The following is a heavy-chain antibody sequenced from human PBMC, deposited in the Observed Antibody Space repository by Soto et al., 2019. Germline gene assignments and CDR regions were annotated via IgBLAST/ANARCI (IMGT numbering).Heavy chain of an antibody. Sequence: EVQLLESGGGLVQPGGSLRLSCAASGFTFSSYAMSWVRQAPGKGLEWVSAISGSGGSTYYADSVKGRFTISRDNSKNTLYLQMNSLRAEDTAVYYCAKDGDYSGWELRRAGIDYWGQGTLVTVSS. CDR3: AKDGDYSGWELRRAGIDY. CDR2: ISGSGGST. J-gene: IGHJ4*02. V-gene: IGHV3-23*01. D-gene: IGHD1-26*01. CDR1: GFTFSSYA.